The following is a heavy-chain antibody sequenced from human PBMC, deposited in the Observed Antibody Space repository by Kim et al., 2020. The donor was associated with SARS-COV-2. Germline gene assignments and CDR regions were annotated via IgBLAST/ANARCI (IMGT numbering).Heavy chain of an antibody. CDR3: AKNGDMITFGGVIVTFDY. V-gene: IGHV3-23*01. Sequence: KGRLTSSRDNSKNTLYLQMNSLGAEDTAVYYCAKNGDMITFGGVIVTFDYWGQGTLVTVSS. J-gene: IGHJ4*02. D-gene: IGHD3-16*02.